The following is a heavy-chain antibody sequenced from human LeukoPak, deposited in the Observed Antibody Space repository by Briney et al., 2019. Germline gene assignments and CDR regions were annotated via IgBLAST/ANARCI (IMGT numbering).Heavy chain of an antibody. CDR1: GGSISSGGYY. CDR3: ARGTHSMITYD. V-gene: IGHV4-61*08. Sequence: SQTLSLTCTVSGGSISSGGYYWSWIRQPPGKGLEWIGYIYYSGSTNYNPSLKSRVTISVDTSKNQFSLKLSSVTAADTAVYYCARGTHSMITYDWGQGTLVTVSS. D-gene: IGHD3-16*01. CDR2: IYYSGST. J-gene: IGHJ4*02.